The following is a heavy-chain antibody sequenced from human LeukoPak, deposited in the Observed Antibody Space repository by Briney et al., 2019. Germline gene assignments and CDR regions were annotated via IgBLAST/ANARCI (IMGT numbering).Heavy chain of an antibody. J-gene: IGHJ4*02. D-gene: IGHD3-10*01. CDR3: ARDFRRQVTDY. CDR2: ISYDGTNK. V-gene: IGHV3-30-3*01. Sequence: GGSLRLSCAASGFTFSRYDIHWVRQAPGKGLEWVAFISYDGTNKYYADSVKGRFTVSRDNSENTPYLQMNSLTPEDTAVYYCARDFRRQVTDYWGQGTLVTVSS. CDR1: GFTFSRYD.